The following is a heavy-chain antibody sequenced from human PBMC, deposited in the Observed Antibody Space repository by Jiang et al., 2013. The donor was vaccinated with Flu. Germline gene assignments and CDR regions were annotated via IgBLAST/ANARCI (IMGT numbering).Heavy chain of an antibody. J-gene: IGHJ6*02. CDR1: GYSFSRYW. V-gene: IGHV5-51*01. CDR2: IYPADSDT. CDR3: ARHAVASGTIKGMDV. D-gene: IGHD1-1*01. Sequence: GAEVKKPGESLKISRKGSGYSFSRYWIGWVRQMPGKGLEWMGIIYPADSDTKYSPTFQGQVTISADKSINTAYLQWSSLKASDTAMYYCARHAVASGTIKGMDVWGQGTTVTVSS.